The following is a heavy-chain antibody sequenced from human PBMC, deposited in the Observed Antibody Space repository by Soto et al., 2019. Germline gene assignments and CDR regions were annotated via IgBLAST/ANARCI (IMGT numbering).Heavy chain of an antibody. CDR3: ARDLSRAAAGSAGNDY. V-gene: IGHV3-48*03. CDR1: GFTFSSYE. Sequence: EVQLVESGGGLVQPGGSLRLSCAASGFTFSSYEMNWVRQAPGKGLEWVSYISSSGSTIYYADSVKGRFTISRDNAKNSLYLQMNSLRAEDTAVYYCARDLSRAAAGSAGNDYWGQGTLVTVSS. J-gene: IGHJ4*02. CDR2: ISSSGSTI. D-gene: IGHD6-13*01.